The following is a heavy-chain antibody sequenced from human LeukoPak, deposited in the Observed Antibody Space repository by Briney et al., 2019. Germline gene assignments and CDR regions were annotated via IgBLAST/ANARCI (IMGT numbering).Heavy chain of an antibody. CDR1: GGSISSGGYY. V-gene: IGHV4-30-2*01. Sequence: SQTLSLTCTVSGGSISSGGYYWSWIRQPPGKGLEWIGYIYHSGSTYYNPSLKSRVTISVDRSKNQFSLKLSSVTAADTAVYYCARRVVPAAIPPPRQDNNWFDPWGQGTLVTVSS. J-gene: IGHJ5*02. CDR2: IYHSGST. D-gene: IGHD2-2*02. CDR3: ARRVVPAAIPPPRQDNNWFDP.